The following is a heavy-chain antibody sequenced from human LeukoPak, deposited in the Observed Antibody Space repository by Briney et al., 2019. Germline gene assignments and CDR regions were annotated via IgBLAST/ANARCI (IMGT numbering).Heavy chain of an antibody. J-gene: IGHJ4*02. D-gene: IGHD5-18*01. CDR3: AKDLSGYGYGYYFDY. CDR2: ISTNGGRT. V-gene: IGHV3-64*01. CDR1: GFTFSSYA. Sequence: GGSLRLSCAASGFTFSSYAMHWVRQAPGKGLEYVSTISTNGGRTYYANSVKGRFTISRDNSKNTVYLQMGSLRAEDMAVYYCAKDLSGYGYGYYFDYWGQGTLVTVSS.